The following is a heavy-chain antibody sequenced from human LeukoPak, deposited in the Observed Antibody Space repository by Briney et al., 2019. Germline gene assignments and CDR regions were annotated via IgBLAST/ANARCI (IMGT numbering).Heavy chain of an antibody. CDR3: ARGAEGTVDY. Sequence: SQTLSLTCTVSGGSISSGTYYWSWIRQPAGKGLEWIGRIYTSGSTNYNPSLKSRVTISVDTSKNQFSLKLSSVTAADTAVYYCARGAEGTVDYWGQGTLVTVSS. V-gene: IGHV4-61*02. CDR2: IYTSGST. J-gene: IGHJ4*02. CDR1: GGSISSGTYY.